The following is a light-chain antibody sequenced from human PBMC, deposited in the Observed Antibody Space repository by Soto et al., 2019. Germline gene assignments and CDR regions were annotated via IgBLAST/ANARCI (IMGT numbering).Light chain of an antibody. Sequence: VLTQSPGTLSLYPGERATLSCRASQTVRNNYLAWYQQKPGQAPRLLIYDASSRATGIPDRFSGGGSGTDFTLTISRLEPEDFAVYYCQQYRMSPNTFGQGTLLKVK. CDR3: QQYRMSPNT. J-gene: IGKJ5*01. V-gene: IGKV3-20*01. CDR1: QTVRNNY. CDR2: DAS.